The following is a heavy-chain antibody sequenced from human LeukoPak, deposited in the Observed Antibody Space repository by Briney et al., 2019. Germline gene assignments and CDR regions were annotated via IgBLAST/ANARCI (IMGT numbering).Heavy chain of an antibody. Sequence: EASVKVSCKASGGTFSSYAISWVRQAPGQGLEWMGGIIPIFGTANYAQKFQGRVTITADESTSTAYMELSSLRSEDTAVYYCARGYIAAAGSPYYFDYWGQGTLVTVSS. CDR2: IIPIFGTA. J-gene: IGHJ4*02. D-gene: IGHD6-13*01. CDR3: ARGYIAAAGSPYYFDY. V-gene: IGHV1-69*13. CDR1: GGTFSSYA.